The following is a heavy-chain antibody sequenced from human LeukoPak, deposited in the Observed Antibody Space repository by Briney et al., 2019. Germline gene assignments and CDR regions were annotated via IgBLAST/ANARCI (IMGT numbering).Heavy chain of an antibody. CDR2: ISTNKGNT. CDR3: VRDIQWRFDP. J-gene: IGHJ5*02. CDR1: GYTFTGYY. Sequence: DSVKVSCKASGYTFTGYYMHWVRQAPGQGLEWMGWISTNKGNTNYAQRLQGRVTMTTDTSTSTAYMELRSLRSDDTAIYYCVRDIQWRFDPWGQGTMVTVSS. V-gene: IGHV1-18*04. D-gene: IGHD2-8*01.